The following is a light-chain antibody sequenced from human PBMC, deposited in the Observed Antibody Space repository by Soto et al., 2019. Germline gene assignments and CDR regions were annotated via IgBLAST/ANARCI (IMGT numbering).Light chain of an antibody. J-gene: IGLJ1*01. V-gene: IGLV2-14*03. CDR2: DVT. Sequence: QSVLTQPASVSGSPGQSITISCTGTNSDVGGYNYVSWYQHHPGKAPKLIIYDVTNRPSGVSNPFSGSKSGNTASLTISGLQPEDEADYYCSSYTTSNTRQIVFVTGTKVTVL. CDR3: SSYTTSNTRQIV. CDR1: NSDVGGYNY.